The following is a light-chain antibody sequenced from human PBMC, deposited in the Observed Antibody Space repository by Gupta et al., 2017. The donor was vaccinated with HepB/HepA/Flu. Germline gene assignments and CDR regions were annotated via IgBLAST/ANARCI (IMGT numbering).Light chain of an antibody. CDR2: AAF. CDR1: HASSSY. Sequence: IQLSQSATFPSPYAGDRVTNTCRVSHASSSYVAWYQQKPGKAPNLLIYAAFTLQNGVPSRFSGSGSGTEFTLTISSLQPEDFATYYCQQLDIFPRTFGQGTKVEIK. V-gene: IGKV1-9*01. CDR3: QQLDIFPRT. J-gene: IGKJ1*01.